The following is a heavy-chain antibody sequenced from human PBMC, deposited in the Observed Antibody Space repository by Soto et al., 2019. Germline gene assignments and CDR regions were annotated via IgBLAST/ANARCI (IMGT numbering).Heavy chain of an antibody. CDR2: ISSAGDSGAGDRT. V-gene: IGHV3-23*01. D-gene: IGHD2-15*01. Sequence: RRSCAPSPFPSYRHAITWVRQTPGKGLELVSSISSAGDSGAGDRTYYADPVRGRFTISCDNSKNTMYLQIHSLRADHKAVYYCARKVAPGIGAGCLENWDQGTLVTVSS. J-gene: IGHJ4*02. CDR1: PFPSYRHA. CDR3: ARKVAPGIGAGCLEN.